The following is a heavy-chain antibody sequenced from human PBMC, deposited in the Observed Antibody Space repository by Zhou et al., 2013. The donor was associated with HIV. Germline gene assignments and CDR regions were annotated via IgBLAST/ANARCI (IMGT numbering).Heavy chain of an antibody. D-gene: IGHD2-21*02. V-gene: IGHV1-18*01. Sequence: QVQLVQSGSEVKKPGASVKVSCKTSGYTFSSYGISWMRQAPGQGLEWMGWVSPYNGDTLYTQKLQGRVTMTTDTSTSTAYMELRSLRSDDTAVYYCARGRGLTSSGSDYWGQGTLVTVSS. J-gene: IGHJ4*02. CDR3: ARGRGLTSSGSDY. CDR2: VSPYNGDT. CDR1: GYTFSSYG.